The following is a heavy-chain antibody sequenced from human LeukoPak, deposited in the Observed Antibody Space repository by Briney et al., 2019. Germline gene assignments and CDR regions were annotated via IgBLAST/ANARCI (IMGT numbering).Heavy chain of an antibody. Sequence: GGSLRLSCAASGFTFSSSWMNWVRQAPGKGLEWVANIKQDGSEKYYVDSVKGRFTISRDNAKNSLYLQMNTLRAEDTAVYYCASLDYWGQGPLVTVSS. CDR3: ASLDY. CDR1: GFTFSSSW. V-gene: IGHV3-7*01. J-gene: IGHJ4*02. CDR2: IKQDGSEK.